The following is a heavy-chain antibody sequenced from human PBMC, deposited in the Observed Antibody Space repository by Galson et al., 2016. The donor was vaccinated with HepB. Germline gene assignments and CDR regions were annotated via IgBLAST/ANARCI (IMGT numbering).Heavy chain of an antibody. CDR2: IYWEGGK. D-gene: IGHD3-3*01. V-gene: IGHV2-5*02. CDR1: GFSLDTSGLG. Sequence: PALVKPTQTLTLTCTFSGFSLDTSGLGVTWIRQPPGKALEWLAVIYWEGGKHYSPSLESRLSVTKDTSENQVVLTLTNVDPGDTATYDCAHTFTVFGVISWFGPWGQGTLVTVSS. J-gene: IGHJ5*02. CDR3: AHTFTVFGVISWFGP.